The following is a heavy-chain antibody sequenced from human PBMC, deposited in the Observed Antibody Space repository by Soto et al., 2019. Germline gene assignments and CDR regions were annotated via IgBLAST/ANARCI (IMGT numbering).Heavy chain of an antibody. V-gene: IGHV1-46*01. D-gene: IGHD6-19*01. CDR1: GYTFTSYY. CDR3: AREGDSSGWYWAVDY. Sequence: QVQLVQSGAEVKKPGASVKVSCKASGYTFTSYYMHWVRQAPGQGLEWMGIINPSGGSTSYAQKFQGRVTMTRDTSTSTVYMELSSLRSEDTAMYYCAREGDSSGWYWAVDYWGQGTLVTVSS. CDR2: INPSGGST. J-gene: IGHJ4*02.